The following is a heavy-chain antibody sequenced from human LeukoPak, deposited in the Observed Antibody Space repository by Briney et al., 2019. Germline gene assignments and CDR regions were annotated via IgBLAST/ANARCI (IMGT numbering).Heavy chain of an antibody. J-gene: IGHJ3*02. CDR3: AKDLTYQLLVDNAFDI. D-gene: IGHD2-2*01. CDR1: GFTFSSYA. CDR2: ISGSGGST. V-gene: IGHV3-23*01. Sequence: GGSPRLSSAASGFTFSSYAMSWVRQAPGKGLEWVSAISGSGGSTYYADSVKGRFTISRDNSKNTLYLQMNSLRAEDTAVYYCAKDLTYQLLVDNAFDIWGQGTMVTVSS.